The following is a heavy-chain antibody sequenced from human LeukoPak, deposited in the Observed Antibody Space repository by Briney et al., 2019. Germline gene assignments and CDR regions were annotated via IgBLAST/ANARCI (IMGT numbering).Heavy chain of an antibody. Sequence: SETLSLTCTVSGGSISSNYWSWIRQPPGKGLEWIGYIYYSGSTNYNPSLKSRVTISVDTSKNQFSLKLSSVTAADTAVYYCARVGAVSTSSSWYGAFDYWGQGTLVTVSS. CDR2: IYYSGST. J-gene: IGHJ4*02. CDR1: GGSISSNY. D-gene: IGHD6-13*01. V-gene: IGHV4-59*01. CDR3: ARVGAVSTSSSWYGAFDY.